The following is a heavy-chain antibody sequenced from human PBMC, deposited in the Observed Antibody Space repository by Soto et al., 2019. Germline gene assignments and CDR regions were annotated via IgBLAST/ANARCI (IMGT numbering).Heavy chain of an antibody. CDR2: IDPSDSYT. D-gene: IGHD6-19*01. Sequence: EVQLVQSGAEVKKPGESLRISCKGSGYSFTSYWISWVRQMPGKGLEWMGRIDPSDSYTNYSPSFQGHVTISADKSISTAYLQWSSLKASDTAMYYCARLGSSGALYYYYYGMDVWGQGTTVTVSS. V-gene: IGHV5-10-1*03. J-gene: IGHJ6*02. CDR1: GYSFTSYW. CDR3: ARLGSSGALYYYYYGMDV.